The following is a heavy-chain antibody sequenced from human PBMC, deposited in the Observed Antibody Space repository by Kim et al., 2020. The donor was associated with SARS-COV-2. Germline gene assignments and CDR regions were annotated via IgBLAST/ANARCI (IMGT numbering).Heavy chain of an antibody. V-gene: IGHV3-53*01. D-gene: IGHD3-22*01. CDR2: IYSSGST. CDR3: ARGYSNGYYLNYYFDY. J-gene: IGHJ4*02. CDR1: GFTVSSNY. Sequence: GGSLRLSCAASGFTVSSNYMSWVRQAPGKGLEWVSVIYSSGSTYYADSVKGRFTISRDNSKNTLYLQMNSLRAEDTAVYYCARGYSNGYYLNYYFDYWGQGTLVTVSS.